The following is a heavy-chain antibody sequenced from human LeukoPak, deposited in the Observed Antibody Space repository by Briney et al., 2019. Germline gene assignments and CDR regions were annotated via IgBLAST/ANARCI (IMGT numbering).Heavy chain of an antibody. CDR1: GFTFSSYS. CDR2: TSYDGSTK. Sequence: PGGSLRLSCAASGFTFSSYSMNWVRQAPGKGLEWVALTSYDGSTKYYADSVKGRFIISKDNSRNTLYLQMNSLKVEDTAVYYCAKPSGEYFDHWGQGTLVTVSS. V-gene: IGHV3-30*18. J-gene: IGHJ4*02. CDR3: AKPSGEYFDH.